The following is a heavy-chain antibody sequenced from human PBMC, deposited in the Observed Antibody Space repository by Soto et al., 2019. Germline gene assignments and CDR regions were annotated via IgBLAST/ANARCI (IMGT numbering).Heavy chain of an antibody. Sequence: EVQLLDSGGGLVQPGGSLRLSCAASGFTFSSYAMNWVRQAPGKGLEWASVISGSGGYTYYADSVKGRFTISRDNSKNPLFLQMNSLRAEDAAIYCCTKEAPGHVDYWGQGTLVTVSS. CDR2: ISGSGGYT. J-gene: IGHJ4*02. V-gene: IGHV3-23*01. CDR1: GFTFSSYA. CDR3: TKEAPGHVDY.